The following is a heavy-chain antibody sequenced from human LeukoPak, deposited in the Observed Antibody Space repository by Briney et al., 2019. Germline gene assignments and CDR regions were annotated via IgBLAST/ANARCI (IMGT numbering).Heavy chain of an antibody. J-gene: IGHJ4*02. CDR1: GFTFSSYE. V-gene: IGHV3-48*03. Sequence: PGGPLRLSCAASGFTFSSYEMNWVRQAPGKGLEWVSYISSSGSTIYYADSVKGRFTISRDNAKNSLYLQMNSLRAEDTAVYYCAGDRGQYSSSWSDYWGQGALVTVSS. D-gene: IGHD6-13*01. CDR3: AGDRGQYSSSWSDY. CDR2: ISSSGSTI.